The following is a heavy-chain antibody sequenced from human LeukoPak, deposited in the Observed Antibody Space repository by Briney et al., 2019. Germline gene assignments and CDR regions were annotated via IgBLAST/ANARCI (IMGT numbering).Heavy chain of an antibody. CDR3: ARGPNYYDSSGYIDY. J-gene: IGHJ4*02. CDR1: GFTFSSYE. Sequence: GGSLRLSCAASGFTFSSYEMNWVRQAPGKGLEWVSYISSSGSTIYYADSVKGRFTISRDNAKNSLYLQMNSLRAEDTAVYYCARGPNYYDSSGYIDYWGQGTLVTVSS. CDR2: ISSSGSTI. D-gene: IGHD3-22*01. V-gene: IGHV3-48*03.